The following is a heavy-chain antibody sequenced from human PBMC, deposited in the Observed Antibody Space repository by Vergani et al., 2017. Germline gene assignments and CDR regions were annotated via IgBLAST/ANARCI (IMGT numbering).Heavy chain of an antibody. CDR3: VRDYHDSSGYPY. V-gene: IGHV1-69*08. J-gene: IGHJ4*02. D-gene: IGHD3-22*01. Sequence: QVQLVQSGAEVKKPGSSVKVSCKASGGTFSSYTISWVRQAPGQGLEWMGRIIPILGIANYAQKFQGRVTITADKSTSTAYMELSSLRSEDTAVYYCVRDYHDSSGYPYWGQGTLVTVSS. CDR1: GGTFSSYT. CDR2: IIPILGIA.